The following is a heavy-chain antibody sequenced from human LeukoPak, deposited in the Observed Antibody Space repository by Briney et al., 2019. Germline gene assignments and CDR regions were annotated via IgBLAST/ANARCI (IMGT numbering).Heavy chain of an antibody. V-gene: IGHV3-48*01. CDR3: ERARYSTFDY. J-gene: IGHJ4*02. Sequence: GGSLRLSCAASGFTFSSYSMNWVRQAPGKGLEWVSYISSSSSSTHYADSVKGRFTISTDNAKNSLYLQMNSLRAEDTALYYCERARYSTFDYWRQGTLVTVSS. CDR2: ISSSSSST. CDR1: GFTFSSYS. D-gene: IGHD6-13*01.